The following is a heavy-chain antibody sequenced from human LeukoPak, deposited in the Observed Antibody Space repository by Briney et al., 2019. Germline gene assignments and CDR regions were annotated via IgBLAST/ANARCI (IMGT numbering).Heavy chain of an antibody. CDR2: ISAYNGNT. V-gene: IGHV1-18*01. CDR1: GYTFTSYG. D-gene: IGHD4-17*01. J-gene: IGHJ6*02. CDR3: ARGGGPRAVTNYYYYGMDV. Sequence: ASVKVSCKASGYTFTSYGISWVRQAPGQGLEWMGWISAYNGNTNYAQKLQGRVTMTTDTSTSTAYMELRSLRSDDTAVYYCARGGGPRAVTNYYYYGMDVWGQGTTVTVSS.